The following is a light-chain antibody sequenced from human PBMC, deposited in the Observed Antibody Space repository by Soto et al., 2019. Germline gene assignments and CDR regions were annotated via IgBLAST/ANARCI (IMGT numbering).Light chain of an antibody. CDR2: GAS. J-gene: IGKJ5*01. CDR1: QSVSSSY. Sequence: EIVWSHSSATLSVAPVERATPSRRASQSVSSSYLAWYQQKPGQAPRLLIYGASSRATGIPDRFSGSGSGTDFTLTISRLEPEDFAVYYCQQYRSSPITFGQGTRLEIK. CDR3: QQYRSSPIT. V-gene: IGKV3-20*01.